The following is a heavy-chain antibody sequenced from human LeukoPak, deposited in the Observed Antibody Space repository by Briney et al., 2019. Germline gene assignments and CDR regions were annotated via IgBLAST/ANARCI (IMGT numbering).Heavy chain of an antibody. V-gene: IGHV3-23*01. CDR1: GFTFSSYA. D-gene: IGHD1-26*01. Sequence: PGGSLRLSCAASGFTFSSYAMSWVRQAPGKGLEWVSAISGSGGSTYYADSVKGRFTISRDNSKNTLYLQMNSLRAEDTAVYYCAKDRLGATTAGYYYYYYYMDVWGKGTTVTVSS. CDR3: AKDRLGATTAGYYYYYYYMDV. J-gene: IGHJ6*03. CDR2: ISGSGGST.